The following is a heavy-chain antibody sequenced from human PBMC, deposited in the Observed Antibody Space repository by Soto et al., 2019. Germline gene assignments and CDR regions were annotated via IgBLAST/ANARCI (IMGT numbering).Heavy chain of an antibody. Sequence: SVKVSCKASGGTFSSYAISWVRQAPGQGLEWMGGIIPIFGTANYAQKLQGRVTMTTDTSTSTAYMELRSLRSDDTAVYYCARGLRYFDWLLPKAPFDAFDIWGQGTMVTVSS. J-gene: IGHJ3*02. CDR2: IIPIFGTA. V-gene: IGHV1-69*05. D-gene: IGHD3-9*01. CDR3: ARGLRYFDWLLPKAPFDAFDI. CDR1: GGTFSSYA.